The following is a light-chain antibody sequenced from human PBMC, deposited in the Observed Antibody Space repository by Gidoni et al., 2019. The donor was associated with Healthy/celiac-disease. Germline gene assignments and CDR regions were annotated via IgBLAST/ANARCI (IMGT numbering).Light chain of an antibody. CDR3: QQYYSTPYT. Sequence: DIVMTQYPDSLAVSLGERATINCKSSQSVLYSSNNKNYLAWYQQKPGQPPKLLIYRASTRESGVPDRFSGSGSGTDFTLTISSLQAEDVAVYYCQQYYSTPYTFGQGTKLEIK. J-gene: IGKJ2*01. CDR1: QSVLYSSNNKNY. V-gene: IGKV4-1*01. CDR2: RAS.